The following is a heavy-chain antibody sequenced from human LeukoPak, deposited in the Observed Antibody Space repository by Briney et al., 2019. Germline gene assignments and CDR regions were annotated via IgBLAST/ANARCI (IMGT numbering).Heavy chain of an antibody. Sequence: GGSLRLSCAASGFTFSSYAMHWVRQAPGKGLEYVSAISTNEGSTYYADSVKGRFIISRDNSKNTLYLQMGSLRAEDVAVYYCARATNYGAYDVWGQGTLVTVSS. CDR1: GFTFSSYA. D-gene: IGHD4-17*01. V-gene: IGHV3-64*02. J-gene: IGHJ4*02. CDR3: ARATNYGAYDV. CDR2: ISTNEGST.